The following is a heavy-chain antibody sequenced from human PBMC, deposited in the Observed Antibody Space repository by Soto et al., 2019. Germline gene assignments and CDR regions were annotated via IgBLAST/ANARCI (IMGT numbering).Heavy chain of an antibody. V-gene: IGHV4-59*11. CDR1: GGNIINHC. CDR3: AKLPWADYGGIFDP. J-gene: IGHJ5*02. D-gene: IGHD4-17*01. CDR2: IYYSGTT. Sequence: ASETLPVTWSVAGGNIINHCWTWIRQPPGKGLEWIGYIYYSGTTNYNPSLKSRVTISVDTSKNQFSLKLSSVTAADTAVYHCAKLPWADYGGIFDPWGQGTLVTVSS.